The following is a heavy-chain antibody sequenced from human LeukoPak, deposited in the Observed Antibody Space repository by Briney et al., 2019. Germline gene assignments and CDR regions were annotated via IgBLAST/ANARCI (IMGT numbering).Heavy chain of an antibody. CDR3: AKSDIN. CDR2: IPYDGSNK. Sequence: GGSLRLSCAASGFTFGTSGMHWVRQAPGKGLDWVAFIPYDGSNKYYTDSVKGRITISRDNSKNILYLQMNGLRADDTAVYYCAKSDINWGQGTLVTVAS. J-gene: IGHJ4*02. V-gene: IGHV3-30*02. CDR1: GFTFGTSG.